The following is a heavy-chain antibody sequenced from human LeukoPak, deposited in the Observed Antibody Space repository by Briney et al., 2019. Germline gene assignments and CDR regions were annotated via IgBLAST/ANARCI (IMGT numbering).Heavy chain of an antibody. Sequence: ASVKVSCKASGGTFSSYAISWVRQAPGQELEWMGGIIPIFGTANYAQKFQGRVTITADESTSTAYMELSSLRSEDTAVYYCASPRASRTYYYDSSGYYPYYFDYWGQGTLVTVSS. J-gene: IGHJ4*02. CDR3: ASPRASRTYYYDSSGYYPYYFDY. CDR1: GGTFSSYA. CDR2: IIPIFGTA. V-gene: IGHV1-69*13. D-gene: IGHD3-22*01.